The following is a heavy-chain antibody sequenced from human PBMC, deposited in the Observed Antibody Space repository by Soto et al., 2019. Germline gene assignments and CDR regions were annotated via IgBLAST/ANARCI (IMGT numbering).Heavy chain of an antibody. CDR1: GFIFSDYF. CDR3: STNRYDSSGYDNWFDP. CDR2: VKQDGNER. Sequence: GGSLRLSCAASGFIFSDYFMTWVRQAPGKGLEWVATVKQDGNERHYVDSVRGRFTISRDNAKNSLYLQMNALRAEDTAVYYCSTNRYDSSGYDNWFDPWGQGTLVTVSS. D-gene: IGHD3-22*01. V-gene: IGHV3-7*03. J-gene: IGHJ5*02.